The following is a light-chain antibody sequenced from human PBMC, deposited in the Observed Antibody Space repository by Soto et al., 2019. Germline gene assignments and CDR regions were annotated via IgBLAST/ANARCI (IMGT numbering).Light chain of an antibody. V-gene: IGLV7-46*01. Sequence: QAVVTQEPSQTVSPGGTVTLTCASSTGAVTTDHYPYWFQQQPGQAPRTLIFDTNNRQSWTPARFSGSLLGGKAALTLSGAQPEDEADYYCLVSDSGVVVFGGGTKLTVL. J-gene: IGLJ2*01. CDR3: LVSDSGVVV. CDR2: DTN. CDR1: TGAVTTDHY.